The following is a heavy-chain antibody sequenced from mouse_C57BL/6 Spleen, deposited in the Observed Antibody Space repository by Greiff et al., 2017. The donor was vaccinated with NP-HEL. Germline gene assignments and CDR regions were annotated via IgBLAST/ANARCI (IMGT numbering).Heavy chain of an antibody. CDR2: IDPSDSET. V-gene: IGHV1-52*01. CDR1: GYTFTSYW. Sequence: QVHVKQPGAELVRPGSSVKLSCKASGYTFTSYWMHWVKQRPIQGLEWIGNIDPSDSETHYNQKFKDKATLTVDKSSSTAYMQLSSLTSEDSAVYYCARSPGSSSYYFDYWGQGTTLTVSS. D-gene: IGHD1-1*01. CDR3: ARSPGSSSYYFDY. J-gene: IGHJ2*01.